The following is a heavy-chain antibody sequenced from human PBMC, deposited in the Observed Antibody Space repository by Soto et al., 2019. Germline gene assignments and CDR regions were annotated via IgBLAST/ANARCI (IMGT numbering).Heavy chain of an antibody. J-gene: IGHJ4*02. CDR1: GGSFSGYY. V-gene: IGHV4-34*01. Sequence: SETLSLTCAVYGGSFSGYYWDWIRQPPGKGLEWIGEINPDGATNYTPSLRGRVTISIDTSRNQFSLKLSSVTAAATAVHYCERAQTSDPLLDYWGQGALVTVSS. CDR2: INPDGAT. CDR3: ERAQTSDPLLDY.